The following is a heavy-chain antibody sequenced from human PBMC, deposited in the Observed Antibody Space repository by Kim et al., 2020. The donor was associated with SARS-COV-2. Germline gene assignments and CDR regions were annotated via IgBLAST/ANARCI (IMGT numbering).Heavy chain of an antibody. CDR3: ARVKQRSFNPYY. V-gene: IGHV1-8*01. D-gene: IGHD5-18*01. Sequence: GYAQKLQGRVTMTRNTSISTAYMELSSLRSEDTAVYYCARVKQRSFNPYYWGQGTLVTVSS. J-gene: IGHJ4*02.